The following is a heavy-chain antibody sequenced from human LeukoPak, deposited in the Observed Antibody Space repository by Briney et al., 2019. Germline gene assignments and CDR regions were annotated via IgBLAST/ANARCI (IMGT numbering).Heavy chain of an antibody. CDR3: ARERCSSTSCYMDY. V-gene: IGHV4-30-2*01. J-gene: IGHJ4*02. D-gene: IGHD2-2*02. CDR2: INHSGST. Sequence: SQTLSLTCTVSGGSISSGGYYWSWIRQPPGKGLEWIGYINHSGSTYYNPSLKSRVTISVDRSKNQFSLKLSSVTAADAAVYYCARERCSSTSCYMDYWGQGTLVTVSS. CDR1: GGSISSGGYY.